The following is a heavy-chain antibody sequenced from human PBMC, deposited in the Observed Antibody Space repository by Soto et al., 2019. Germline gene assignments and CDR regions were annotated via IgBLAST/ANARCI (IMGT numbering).Heavy chain of an antibody. CDR2: IYSGGST. CDR1: GFTVSSNY. J-gene: IGHJ4*02. Sequence: GGSLRLSCAASGFTVSSNYMSWVRQAPGKGLEWVSVIYSGGSTYYADSVKGRFTISRDNSKNTLYLQMNSLRAEDTAVYYCARDYVSVKWSHQLDYWGQGTLVTVSS. V-gene: IGHV3-53*01. CDR3: ARDYVSVKWSHQLDY. D-gene: IGHD3-16*01.